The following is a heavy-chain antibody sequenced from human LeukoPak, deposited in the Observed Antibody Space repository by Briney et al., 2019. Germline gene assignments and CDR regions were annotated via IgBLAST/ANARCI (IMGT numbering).Heavy chain of an antibody. CDR3: ARDFLPVPAAINVGFGP. V-gene: IGHV4-4*07. Sequence: SDTLSLTCNVSGGSISSYYWSWIRQPAAKGLEWIRRIYTSGSTNYNPSLKSRVTMSVDTSKNQFSLKLSSESAADTAVYFCARDFLPVPAAINVGFGPWGQGTLVTVSS. CDR1: GGSISSYY. J-gene: IGHJ5*02. CDR2: IYTSGST. D-gene: IGHD2-2*02.